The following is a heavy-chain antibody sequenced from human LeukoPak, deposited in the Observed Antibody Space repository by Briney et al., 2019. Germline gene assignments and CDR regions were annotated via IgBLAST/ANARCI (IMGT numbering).Heavy chain of an antibody. CDR3: GGAYCGGDCYSGRAFDI. Sequence: PSETLSLICTVSGGSISIYYFSWLRQPAGKGLEWLGHFYICGSTSYNPSLKSRVPMSVDKSKNQFSLKLSSVTAEDTAVYYCGGAYCGGDCYSGRAFDIWGQGTMVTVSS. CDR2: FYICGST. J-gene: IGHJ3*02. D-gene: IGHD2-21*02. CDR1: GGSISIYY. V-gene: IGHV4-4*07.